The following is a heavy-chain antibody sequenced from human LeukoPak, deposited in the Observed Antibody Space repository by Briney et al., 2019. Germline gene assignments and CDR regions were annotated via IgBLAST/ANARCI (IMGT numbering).Heavy chain of an antibody. Sequence: GGPLRLSCAASGFTFRTYSMNWVRQAPGKGLEGVSSISSTSSYIYYADSVKGRFTISRDNAQKSLYLQMNSLRAEDTAAYYCARVGYSSGWYFDYWGQGTLVTVSS. CDR1: GFTFRTYS. D-gene: IGHD6-19*01. J-gene: IGHJ4*02. CDR3: ARVGYSSGWYFDY. V-gene: IGHV3-21*01. CDR2: ISSTSSYI.